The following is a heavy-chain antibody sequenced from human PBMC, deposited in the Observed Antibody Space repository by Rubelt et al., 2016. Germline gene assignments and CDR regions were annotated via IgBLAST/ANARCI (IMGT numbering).Heavy chain of an antibody. D-gene: IGHD6-13*01. Sequence: QVQLRESGPGLVKPSETLSLTCRVSGGSVSTGIYFWNWIRQPPGKGLEWIRSVSYSGRTFYSPFLKSRVTIPLNTSKNQFSPKRRCVTAAETAGYYCARSGQTSWYCAHYLASGGQGTLVTVSS. CDR1: GGSVSTGIYF. V-gene: IGHV4-39*01. CDR3: ARSGQTSWYCAHYLAS. J-gene: IGHJ4*02. CDR2: VSYSGRT.